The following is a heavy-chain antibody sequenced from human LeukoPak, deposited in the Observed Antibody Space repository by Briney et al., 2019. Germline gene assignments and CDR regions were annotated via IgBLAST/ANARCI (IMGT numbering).Heavy chain of an antibody. CDR2: INHSGST. CDR1: GGSFSGYY. CDR3: ARGLGGIVATTYYYYYMDV. D-gene: IGHD5-12*01. Sequence: SETLSLTCAVYGGSFSGYYWSWIRQPPGKGLEWIGEINHSGSTNYNPSLKSRVTISVDTSKNQFSLKLSSVTAADTAVYYRARGLGGIVATTYYYYYMDVWGKGTTVTVSS. J-gene: IGHJ6*03. V-gene: IGHV4-34*01.